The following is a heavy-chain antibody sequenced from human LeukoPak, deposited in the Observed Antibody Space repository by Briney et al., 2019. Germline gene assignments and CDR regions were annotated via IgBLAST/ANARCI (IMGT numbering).Heavy chain of an antibody. CDR3: LVTTRSRGFDY. V-gene: IGHV3-30*03. Sequence: PTGGSLRLSCAASGFAFSDYGMHWVRQAPGKGLEWVAVISYDGSYKYYADSVKGRFTISRDNSKNTLYVQMNSLRAEDTAVYYCLVTTRSRGFDYWGQGTLVTVSS. J-gene: IGHJ4*02. CDR1: GFAFSDYG. D-gene: IGHD1/OR15-1a*01. CDR2: ISYDGSYK.